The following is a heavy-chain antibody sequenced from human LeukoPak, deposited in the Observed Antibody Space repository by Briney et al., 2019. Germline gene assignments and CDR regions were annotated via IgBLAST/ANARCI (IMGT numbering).Heavy chain of an antibody. CDR3: ARHGNSGSNPFEY. V-gene: IGHV4-39*01. CDR2: IYYSGST. J-gene: IGHJ4*02. CDR1: AGSISSSSYY. Sequence: SETLSLTSTVSAGSISSSSYYWGWIRQPPGKGLEWIGSIYYSGSTYYNPSLKSRVTISVDTSKNQFSLKLSSVTAADTAVYYCARHGNSGSNPFEYWGQGTLVTVSS. D-gene: IGHD3-10*01.